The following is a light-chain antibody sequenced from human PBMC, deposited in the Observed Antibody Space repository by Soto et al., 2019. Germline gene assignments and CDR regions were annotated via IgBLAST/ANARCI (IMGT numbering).Light chain of an antibody. Sequence: VLAQPPSVSAAPGQRVTISCSGSSSNIGNNFVSWYQQLPGAAPKLLIFDDNKRPSGIPDRFSGSKSGTSATLGITGLQTGDEADYYCGTWDSSLSAVFGTGTKVTVL. CDR2: DDN. J-gene: IGLJ1*01. CDR3: GTWDSSLSAV. V-gene: IGLV1-51*01. CDR1: SSNIGNNF.